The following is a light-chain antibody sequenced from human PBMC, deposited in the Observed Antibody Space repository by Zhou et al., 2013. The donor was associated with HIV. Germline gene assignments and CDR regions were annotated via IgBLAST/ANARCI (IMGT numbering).Light chain of an antibody. CDR3: QQYDNWPPIT. Sequence: EIVMAQSPATLSVSPGERATLSCRTSQTVSINLAWYQQKPGQAPRLLIYDASNRATGIPARFSGSGSGTDFTLTISSLQSEDFAIYYCQQYDNWPPITFGQGTRLEIK. V-gene: IGKV3D-15*01. J-gene: IGKJ5*01. CDR1: QTVSIN. CDR2: DAS.